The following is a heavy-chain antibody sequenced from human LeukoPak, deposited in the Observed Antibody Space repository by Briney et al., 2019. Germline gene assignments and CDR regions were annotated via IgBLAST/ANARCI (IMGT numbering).Heavy chain of an antibody. CDR2: NSGSGGGT. CDR1: GITLSNYG. CDR3: AKRGVVIRVILVGFHKEAYYFDS. V-gene: IGHV3-23*01. D-gene: IGHD3-22*01. Sequence: GGSLRLSCAVSGITLSNYGMSWVRQAPGKGLEWVAGNSGSGGGTNYADSVKGRFTISRDNYKNTLYLQMNSLGAEDTAVYFCAKRGVVIRVILVGFHKEAYYFDSWGQGALVTVSS. J-gene: IGHJ4*02.